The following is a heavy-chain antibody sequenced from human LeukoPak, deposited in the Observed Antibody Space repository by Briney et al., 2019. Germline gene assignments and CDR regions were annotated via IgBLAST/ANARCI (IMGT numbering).Heavy chain of an antibody. D-gene: IGHD6-13*01. V-gene: IGHV3-21*01. CDR3: ARGRGGAIVAAGSPDY. CDR1: GFTFSSYS. Sequence: GGSLRLSCAASGFTFSSYSMNWVRQAPGKGLEWVSSISSSSSYIYYADSVKGRFTISRDNAKNSLYLQTNSLRAEDTAVYYCARGRGGAIVAAGSPDYWGQGTLVTVSS. J-gene: IGHJ4*02. CDR2: ISSSSSYI.